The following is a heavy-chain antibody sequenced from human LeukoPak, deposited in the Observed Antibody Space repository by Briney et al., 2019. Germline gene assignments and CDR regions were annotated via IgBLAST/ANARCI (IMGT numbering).Heavy chain of an antibody. CDR3: AASGYSAYRGDY. Sequence: SETLSLTCTVSGGSISSYYWSWVRQAPGKGLEWIGYINYRGRTNYNPSLKSRLTISVDTSKNQSSLKLSSVTAADTAVYYCAASGYSAYRGDYWGQGTLVTVSA. CDR1: GGSISSYY. V-gene: IGHV4-59*01. CDR2: INYRGRT. D-gene: IGHD5-12*01. J-gene: IGHJ4*02.